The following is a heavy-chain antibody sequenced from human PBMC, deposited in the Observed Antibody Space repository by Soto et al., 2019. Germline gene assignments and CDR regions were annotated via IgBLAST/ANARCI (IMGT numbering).Heavy chain of an antibody. J-gene: IGHJ4*02. CDR3: ARAFSPFDRYPLLLFDY. V-gene: IGHV1-69*06. D-gene: IGHD1-26*01. CDR1: GGTFSSYA. Sequence: SVKVSCKASGGTFSSYAISWVRQAPGQGLEWMGGIIPIFGTANYAQKFQGRVTITADKSTSTAYMELSSLRSEDTAVYYCARAFSPFDRYPLLLFDYWGQGTLVTVSS. CDR2: IIPIFGTA.